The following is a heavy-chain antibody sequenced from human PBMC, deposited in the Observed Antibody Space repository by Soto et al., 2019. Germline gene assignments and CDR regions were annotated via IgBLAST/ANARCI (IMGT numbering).Heavy chain of an antibody. D-gene: IGHD2-15*01. CDR2: IAYAGSNA. V-gene: IGHV3-30-3*01. CDR3: ARGDREDILVVVGARPGEYGIDI. J-gene: IGHJ6*02. CDR1: GFTFRNHA. Sequence: QVQLVESGGGVVQPGGSLRLSCAASGFTFRNHAMHWVRQDPGKVLECLAVIAYAGSNAFYRYSVKCRFTISRDNSTNTLYLHRNSLRAEATAVYYCARGDREDILVVVGARPGEYGIDIWGQGTTVTVS.